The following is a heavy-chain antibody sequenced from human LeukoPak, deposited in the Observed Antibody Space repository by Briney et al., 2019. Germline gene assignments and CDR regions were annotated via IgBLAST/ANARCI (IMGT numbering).Heavy chain of an antibody. D-gene: IGHD3-16*02. CDR3: RKRGVVVRVFLVGFHKEAYYFDS. CDR1: GITLSNYG. J-gene: IGHJ4*02. V-gene: IGHV3-23*01. Sequence: GGSLRLSCGVSGITLSNYGMSWVRQAPGKGLEWVAGISGSAGGTNYADSVKGRFTISRDNSKNTLFLQMDRLRAEDTAVYFCRKRGVVVRVFLVGFHKEAYYFDSWGQGAQVTVSS. CDR2: ISGSAGGT.